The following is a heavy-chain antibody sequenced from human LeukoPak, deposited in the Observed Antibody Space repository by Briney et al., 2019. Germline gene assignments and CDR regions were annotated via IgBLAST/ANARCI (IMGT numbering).Heavy chain of an antibody. J-gene: IGHJ4*02. Sequence: SETLSLTCTVSGGSLSTSYYYWGWICQPPGKGLGWVGNIYYSGSTNYNPSLKSRVTISVDTSKNQFSLKLSSVTAADTAVYYCARESGATTFDYWGQGTLVTVSS. D-gene: IGHD1-26*01. CDR3: ARESGATTFDY. CDR1: GGSLSTSYYY. V-gene: IGHV4-39*07. CDR2: IYYSGST.